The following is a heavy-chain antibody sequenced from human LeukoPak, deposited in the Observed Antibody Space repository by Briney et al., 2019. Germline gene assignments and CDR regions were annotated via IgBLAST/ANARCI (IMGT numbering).Heavy chain of an antibody. D-gene: IGHD6-19*01. Sequence: ASVKVSCKASGYTFTSYGISWVRQAPGQGLEWMGWISAYNGNANYAQKLQGRVTMTTDTSTSTACMELRSLRSDDTAVYYCARGSIAVVNDAFDIWGQGTMVTVSS. CDR1: GYTFTSYG. CDR2: ISAYNGNA. CDR3: ARGSIAVVNDAFDI. V-gene: IGHV1-18*01. J-gene: IGHJ3*02.